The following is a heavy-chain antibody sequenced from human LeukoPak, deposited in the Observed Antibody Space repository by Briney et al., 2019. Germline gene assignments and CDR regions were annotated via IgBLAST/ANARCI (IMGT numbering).Heavy chain of an antibody. V-gene: IGHV3-48*03. CDR3: ARGVTLVRVVIKY. J-gene: IGHJ4*02. CDR1: GVTFSSYE. Sequence: GGSLRLSCAVSGVTFSSYEMNLLRQPPGKGLEWVSYISDSGSIIHYADSVKGRFTISRNNAKNSLYLHMNSLRAEDTAVYCGARGVTLVRVVIKYWGQGTLVTVSS. D-gene: IGHD3-10*01. CDR2: ISDSGSII.